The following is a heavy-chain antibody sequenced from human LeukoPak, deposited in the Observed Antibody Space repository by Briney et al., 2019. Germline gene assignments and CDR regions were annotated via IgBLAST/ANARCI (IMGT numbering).Heavy chain of an antibody. J-gene: IGHJ4*02. D-gene: IGHD6-6*01. V-gene: IGHV4-39*02. CDR2: IYYSGTT. CDR1: GASLGSSAHY. CDR3: ARGSWSSSIDY. Sequence: PSETLSLTCTVSGASLGSSAHYWGWIRQPPGRGLEWIGTIYYSGTTYYNPSLKSRVTISLDTSKNHFSLKLSSVTAADTAVYYCARGSWSSSIDYWGQGTLVTVSS.